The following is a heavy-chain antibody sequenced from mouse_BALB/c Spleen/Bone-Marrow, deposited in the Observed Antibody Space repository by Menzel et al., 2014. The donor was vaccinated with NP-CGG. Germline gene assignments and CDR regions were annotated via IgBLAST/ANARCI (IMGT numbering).Heavy chain of an antibody. V-gene: IGHV14-3*02. CDR2: IDPANGNT. CDR1: GFNIKDTY. CDR3: ANYDYGWYFDV. D-gene: IGHD2-4*01. Sequence: VHVKQSGAELVKPGASVKLSCTASGFNIKDTYMHWVKQGPEQGLEWIGRIDPANGNTKYDPKFQGKATITADTSSNTAYLQLSSLTSEDTAVYYCANYDYGWYFDVWGAGTTVTVSS. J-gene: IGHJ1*01.